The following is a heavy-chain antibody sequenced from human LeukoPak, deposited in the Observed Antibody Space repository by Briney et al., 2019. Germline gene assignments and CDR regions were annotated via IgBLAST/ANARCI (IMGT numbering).Heavy chain of an antibody. CDR3: ATPSYCSSTSCPHDRRFDP. CDR2: FDSEGGEK. Sequence: ASVKVSCKVSGFTLTELSMHWVRQAPGKGLEWMGGFDSEGGEKNYAHNLQGRDTMTEDTSTDTAYMELSSLRSEDTAVYYCATPSYCSSTSCPHDRRFDPWGQGTLVTVSS. V-gene: IGHV1-24*01. J-gene: IGHJ5*02. CDR1: GFTLTELS. D-gene: IGHD2-2*01.